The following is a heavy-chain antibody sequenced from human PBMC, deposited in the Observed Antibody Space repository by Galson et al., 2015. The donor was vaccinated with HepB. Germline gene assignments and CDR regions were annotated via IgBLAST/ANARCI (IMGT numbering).Heavy chain of an antibody. D-gene: IGHD6-13*01. CDR3: ARNPPPQWQQLGPGGMDV. Sequence: SGAEVKKPGTSVKVSCKASGGTFSSYTISWVRQAPGQGLEWMGRIIPILGIANYAQKFQGRVTITADKSTSTAYMELSSLRSEDTAVYYCARNPPPQWQQLGPGGMDVWGQGTTVTVSS. J-gene: IGHJ6*02. V-gene: IGHV1-69*02. CDR2: IIPILGIA. CDR1: GGTFSSYT.